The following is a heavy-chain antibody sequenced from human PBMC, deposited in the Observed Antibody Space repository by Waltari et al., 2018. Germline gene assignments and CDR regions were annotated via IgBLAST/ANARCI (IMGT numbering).Heavy chain of an antibody. CDR1: AGSISSSSYY. D-gene: IGHD3-22*01. V-gene: IGHV4-39*07. CDR2: IYYSGST. Sequence: QLQLQESGPGLVKPSETLSLTCTVSAGSISSSSYYWGWIRQPPGKGLGWIGSIYYSGSTYYNPSLKSRVTISVDTSKNQFSLKLSSVTAADTAVYYCARYYYDSSGYYDYWGQGTLVTVSS. CDR3: ARYYYDSSGYYDY. J-gene: IGHJ4*02.